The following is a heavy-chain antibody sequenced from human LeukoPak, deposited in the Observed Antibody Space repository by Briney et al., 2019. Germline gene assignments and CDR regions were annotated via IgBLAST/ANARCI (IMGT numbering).Heavy chain of an antibody. D-gene: IGHD3-10*01. CDR3: ARQYYYGSGRGRHYFDY. V-gene: IGHV4-61*01. CDR1: GGSVSSGSYY. CDR2: IYYSGST. Sequence: SETLSLTCTVSGGSVSSGSYYWSWIRQPPGKGLEWIGYIYYSGSTNYNPSLKSRVTISVDTSKNQFSLKLSSVTAADTAVYYCARQYYYGSGRGRHYFDYWGQGTLVTVSS. J-gene: IGHJ4*02.